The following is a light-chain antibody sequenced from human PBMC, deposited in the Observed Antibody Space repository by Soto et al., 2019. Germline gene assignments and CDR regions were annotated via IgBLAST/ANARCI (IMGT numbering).Light chain of an antibody. CDR2: EAS. CDR1: RSVDKW. J-gene: IGKJ4*01. Sequence: DIQMTQSPSTLSASLGDRVTIICRASRSVDKWLAWYQQKSGKAPKLLIYEASHLQSGVPSRFGGTGSGTEFTLTINSLQPEDVATYYCQQYYSFWTFGGGTKVDI. V-gene: IGKV1-5*02. CDR3: QQYYSFWT.